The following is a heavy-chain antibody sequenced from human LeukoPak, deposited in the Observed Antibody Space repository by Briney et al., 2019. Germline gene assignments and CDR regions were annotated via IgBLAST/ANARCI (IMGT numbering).Heavy chain of an antibody. CDR2: ISSSSSYI. Sequence: GGSLRLSCAASGFTVSSNYMSWVRQAPGKGLEWVSSISSSSSYIYYADSVKGRFTISRDNAKNSLYLQMNSLRAEDTAVYYCARYRGYSYGLPMYYFDYWGQGTLVTVSS. V-gene: IGHV3-21*01. J-gene: IGHJ4*02. D-gene: IGHD5-18*01. CDR3: ARYRGYSYGLPMYYFDY. CDR1: GFTVSSNY.